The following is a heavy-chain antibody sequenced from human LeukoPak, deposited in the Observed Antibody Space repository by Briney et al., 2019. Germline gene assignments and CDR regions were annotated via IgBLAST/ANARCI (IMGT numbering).Heavy chain of an antibody. Sequence: TSETLSLTCTVSGGSISSYYWSWIRQPPGKGLEWIGYIYYSGSTNYNPSLKSRVTISVDTSKNQFSLQLRFVTAADTALYYCARRSAATGEINYWGQGTLVTVSS. V-gene: IGHV4-59*08. CDR2: IYYSGST. CDR3: ARRSAATGEINY. CDR1: GGSISSYY. D-gene: IGHD7-27*01. J-gene: IGHJ4*02.